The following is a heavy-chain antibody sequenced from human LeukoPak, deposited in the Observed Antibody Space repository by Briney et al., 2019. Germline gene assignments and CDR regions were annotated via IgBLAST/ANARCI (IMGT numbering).Heavy chain of an antibody. CDR3: ARVTYVRPYQLDY. D-gene: IGHD2-2*01. J-gene: IGHJ4*02. Sequence: ASVKVSCKASGYTFANYGMNWVRQAPGQGLEWIGWISLENGNAGYAQRVQGRVTLTTDTSTSTAYMELRSLRSDDTAVYYCARVTYVRPYQLDYWGQGTLVSISS. CDR2: ISLENGNA. CDR1: GYTFANYG. V-gene: IGHV1-18*01.